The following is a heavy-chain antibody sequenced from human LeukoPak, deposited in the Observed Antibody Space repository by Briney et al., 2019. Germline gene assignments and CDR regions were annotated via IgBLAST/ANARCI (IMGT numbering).Heavy chain of an antibody. CDR2: IYYSGST. J-gene: IGHJ5*02. D-gene: IGHD3-22*01. CDR3: ARDYPAPTYYYDSSGYNPWFDP. CDR1: GGSISSYY. Sequence: SETLSLTCTVSGGSISSYYWSWIRQPPGKGLEWIGYIYYSGSTNYTPSLKSRVTISVDTSKNQFSLRLSSVTAADTAVYYCARDYPAPTYYYDSSGYNPWFDPWGQGTLVTVSS. V-gene: IGHV4-59*01.